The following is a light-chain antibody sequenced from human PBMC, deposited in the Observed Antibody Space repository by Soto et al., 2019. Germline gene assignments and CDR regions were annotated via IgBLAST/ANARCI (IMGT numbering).Light chain of an antibody. V-gene: IGLV2-14*01. CDR1: SSDVGGYNC. CDR2: GVS. Sequence: QSALTQPSSVSGSPGQSITISCTGTSSDVGGYNCVSWYQQHPGKAPKLMIYGVSHRPSGVSNRFSGSKSGNTACLTISGLQAEDAADYYCSSFTSGSTLFGTGTKLTVL. CDR3: SSFTSGSTL. J-gene: IGLJ1*01.